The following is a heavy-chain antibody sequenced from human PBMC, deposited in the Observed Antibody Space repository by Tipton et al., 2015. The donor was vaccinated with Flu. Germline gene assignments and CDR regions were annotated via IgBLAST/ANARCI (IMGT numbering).Heavy chain of an antibody. D-gene: IGHD4-11*01. CDR1: GFTFNDYW. J-gene: IGHJ4*02. CDR2: IKHDGGVK. CDR3: ARHRNYHFDY. V-gene: IGHV3-7*01. Sequence: SLRLSCAASGFTFNDYWMSWVRQAPGKGLEWVANIKHDGGVKYYVDSVKGRFTISRDNAKNSLYLQMNSLRAEDTALYYCARHRNYHFDYWGQGTLVTVSS.